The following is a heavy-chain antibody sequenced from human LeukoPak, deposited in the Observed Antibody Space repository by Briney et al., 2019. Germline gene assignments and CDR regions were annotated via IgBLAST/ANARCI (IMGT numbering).Heavy chain of an antibody. Sequence: SETLSLTCTVSGGSISSSSYYWSWIRQHPGKGLEWIGYIYYSGSTYYNPSLKSRVTISVDTSKNQFSLKLSSVTAADTAVYYCARYVTTGSLDAFDIWGQGTMVTVSS. D-gene: IGHD3-10*01. CDR3: ARYVTTGSLDAFDI. CDR1: GGSISSSSYY. CDR2: IYYSGST. V-gene: IGHV4-31*03. J-gene: IGHJ3*02.